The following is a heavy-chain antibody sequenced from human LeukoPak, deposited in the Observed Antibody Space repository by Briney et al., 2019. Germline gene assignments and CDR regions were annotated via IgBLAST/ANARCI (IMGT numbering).Heavy chain of an antibody. Sequence: GGTLRLSCAASGFTFSNYWMHWVRQAPGKGLVWVSRLNSDGSSTNYADSVKGRFTISRDNAKNTLYLQMDSLKTEDTAVYYCTRPSSRYTYGLDDAFDIWGQGTMVTVSS. J-gene: IGHJ3*02. CDR3: TRPSSRYTYGLDDAFDI. V-gene: IGHV3-74*01. D-gene: IGHD5-18*01. CDR1: GFTFSNYW. CDR2: LNSDGSST.